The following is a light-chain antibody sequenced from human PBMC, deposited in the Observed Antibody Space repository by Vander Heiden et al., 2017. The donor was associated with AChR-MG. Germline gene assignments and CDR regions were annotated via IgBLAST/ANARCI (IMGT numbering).Light chain of an antibody. Sequence: QSVLTQPPSASGTPGQRVTISCSGSGSDIATNTVNWYQHLPGTAPRLLIYSNNHRPSGVPDRFSASKSGTSASLTISGLESEDEADYYCAAWDDSLQGLFGGGTRLTVL. CDR3: AAWDDSLQGL. V-gene: IGLV1-44*01. CDR2: SNN. CDR1: GSDIATNT. J-gene: IGLJ3*02.